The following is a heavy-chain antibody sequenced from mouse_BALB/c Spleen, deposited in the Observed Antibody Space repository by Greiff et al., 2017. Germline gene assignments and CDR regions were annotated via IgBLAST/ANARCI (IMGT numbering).Heavy chain of an antibody. CDR3: ARHEGGGNYPFDY. J-gene: IGHJ2*01. Sequence: EVKLVESGGGLVKPGGSLKLSCAASGFAFSSYDMSWVRQTPEKRLEWVAYISSGGGSTYYPDTVKGRFTISRDNAKNTLYLQMSSLKSEDTAMYYCARHEGGGNYPFDYWGQGTTLTVSS. V-gene: IGHV5-12-1*01. CDR1: GFAFSSYD. D-gene: IGHD2-1*01. CDR2: ISSGGGST.